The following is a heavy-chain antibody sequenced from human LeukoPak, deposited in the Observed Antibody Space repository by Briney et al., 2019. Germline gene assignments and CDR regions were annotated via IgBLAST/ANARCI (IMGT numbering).Heavy chain of an antibody. Sequence: PSETLSLTCTVSGGSISSSSYYWGWIRQPPGKGLEWIGSIYYSGSTYYKSSLKSRVTISVDTSKNQFSLKLSSVTAADTAVYYCARHGIVGATTYAFDIWGQGTMVTVSS. J-gene: IGHJ3*02. D-gene: IGHD1-26*01. CDR2: IYYSGST. CDR1: GGSISSSSYY. V-gene: IGHV4-39*07. CDR3: ARHGIVGATTYAFDI.